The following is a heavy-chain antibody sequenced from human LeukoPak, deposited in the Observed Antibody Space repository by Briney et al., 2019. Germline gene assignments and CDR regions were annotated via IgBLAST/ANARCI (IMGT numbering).Heavy chain of an antibody. CDR3: ARGRYDSWSGYSPYYFDY. V-gene: IGHV4-59*01. CDR2: IYYSGST. CDR1: GGSISSYY. D-gene: IGHD3-3*01. J-gene: IGHJ4*02. Sequence: SETLSLTCTVSGGSISSYYWSWIRQPPGKGLEWIGYIYYSGSTNYDPSLKSRVTISVDKSKNQFSLKLSSVTAADTAVYYCARGRYDSWSGYSPYYFDYWGQGTLVTVSS.